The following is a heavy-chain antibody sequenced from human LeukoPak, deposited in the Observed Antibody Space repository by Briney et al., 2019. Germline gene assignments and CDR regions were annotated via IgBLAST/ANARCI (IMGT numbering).Heavy chain of an antibody. V-gene: IGHV3-7*01. CDR2: IKHDGSEK. Sequence: GGSLRLSCAASGFTFRTSWMSWVRQAPGKGLEWVANIKHDGSEKYYVDSVKGRFTIPRDNARNSLYLQMNSLRAEDTAVYYCARASYSPNWFDPWGQGTLVTVSS. D-gene: IGHD4-11*01. CDR3: ARASYSPNWFDP. CDR1: GFTFRTSW. J-gene: IGHJ5*02.